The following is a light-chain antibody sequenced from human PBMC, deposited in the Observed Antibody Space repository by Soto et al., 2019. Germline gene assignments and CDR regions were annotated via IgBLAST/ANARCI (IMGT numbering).Light chain of an antibody. V-gene: IGLV2-8*01. CDR2: EAS. J-gene: IGLJ2*01. CDR1: SSDVGNYNY. Sequence: QSVLTQPPSASGSPGQSVTISCTGTSSDVGNYNYVSWYQQHAGKAPKLIIYEASKRPSGVPDRFSGSKSGNTASLTVSGLQAEDEADYYCSSYAGSNNLVFGGGTQLTVL. CDR3: SSYAGSNNLV.